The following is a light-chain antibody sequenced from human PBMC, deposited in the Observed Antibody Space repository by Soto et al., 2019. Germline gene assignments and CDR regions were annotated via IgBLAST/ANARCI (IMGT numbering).Light chain of an antibody. V-gene: IGKV1-5*01. CDR1: QSISSW. Sequence: DIHMSQSPPTLSASVGDRVTITCRASQSISSWLAWYQQKPGKAPKLLIYDASSLESGVPSRFSGSGSGTEFTLTISSLQPDDFATYYCQQYNSYSWTFGQGTKVDIK. CDR2: DAS. J-gene: IGKJ1*01. CDR3: QQYNSYSWT.